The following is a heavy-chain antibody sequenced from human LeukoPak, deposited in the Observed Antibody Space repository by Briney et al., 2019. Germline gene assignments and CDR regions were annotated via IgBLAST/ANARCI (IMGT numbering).Heavy chain of an antibody. CDR2: TYYRSKWYN. J-gene: IGHJ4*02. CDR1: GDSVSSNSAA. V-gene: IGHV6-1*01. D-gene: IGHD6-19*01. Sequence: SQTLSLTCAISGDSVSSNSAAWNWIRQSPSRGLEWLGRTYYRSKWYNDYAVSVKSRITINPDTSKNQFSLKLSSVTAADTAVYYCARKRKQWLARDYYFDYWGQGTLVTVSS. CDR3: ARKRKQWLARDYYFDY.